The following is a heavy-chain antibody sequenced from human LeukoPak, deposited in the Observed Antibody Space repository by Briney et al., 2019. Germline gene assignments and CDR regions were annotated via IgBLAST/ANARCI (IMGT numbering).Heavy chain of an antibody. D-gene: IGHD3-10*01. CDR3: ARPYYYSSGSLPY. Sequence: GGSLRLSCEASGFTFSSYWMNWVRHAPGEGLEWVANINQEGSEKYYVDSVKGRFTISRDNAKNSLSLQMNSLRAEDTAVYYCARPYYYSSGSLPYWGQGTLVTVSS. CDR2: INQEGSEK. CDR1: GFTFSSYW. V-gene: IGHV3-7*01. J-gene: IGHJ4*02.